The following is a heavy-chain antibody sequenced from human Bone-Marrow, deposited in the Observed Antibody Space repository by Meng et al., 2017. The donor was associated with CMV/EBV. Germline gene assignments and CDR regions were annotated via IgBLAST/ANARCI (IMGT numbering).Heavy chain of an antibody. D-gene: IGHD1-26*01. Sequence: SVKVSCKASGYTFTTYAMNWVRQAPGQGLEWVGGIIPVVGVISYAQKFQGGVTITADKSTSTAYMELRSLRSDDTAVYYCARDAWAPGDLSIVGATSYYGMDVWGQGTTVTVSS. V-gene: IGHV1-69*10. CDR1: GYTFTTYA. J-gene: IGHJ6*02. CDR3: ARDAWAPGDLSIVGATSYYGMDV. CDR2: IIPVVGVI.